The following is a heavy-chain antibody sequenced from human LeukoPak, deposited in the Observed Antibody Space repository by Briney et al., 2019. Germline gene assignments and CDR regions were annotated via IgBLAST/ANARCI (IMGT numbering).Heavy chain of an antibody. J-gene: IGHJ4*02. CDR2: ISYDGSNK. CDR3: ARDQVGPNPSYYYDSSGYSPLDY. V-gene: IGHV3-30*03. CDR1: GFTFSSYG. Sequence: PGRSLRLSCAASGFTFSSYGMHWVRQAPGKGLEWVAVISYDGSNKYYADSVKGRFTISRDNAKNSLYLQMNSLRAEDTAVYYCARDQVGPNPSYYYDSSGYSPLDYWGQGTLVTVSS. D-gene: IGHD3-22*01.